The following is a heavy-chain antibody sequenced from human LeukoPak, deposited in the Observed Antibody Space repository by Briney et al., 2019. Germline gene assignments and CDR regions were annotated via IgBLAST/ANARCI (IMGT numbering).Heavy chain of an antibody. D-gene: IGHD4-17*01. V-gene: IGHV3-23*01. CDR3: AKRRTTVITMDYFDY. CDR2: ISGGAGTP. CDR1: GFTFSSYA. Sequence: GGSLRLSCAASGFTFSSYAMSWVRQAPGKGLEWVSGISGGAGTPYYADSVKGRFTISRDNSKSTLYLQMISLRAEDTAVYYCAKRRTTVITMDYFDYWGQGTLVTVSS. J-gene: IGHJ4*02.